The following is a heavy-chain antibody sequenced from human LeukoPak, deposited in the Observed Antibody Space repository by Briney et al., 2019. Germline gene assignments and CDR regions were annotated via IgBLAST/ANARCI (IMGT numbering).Heavy chain of an antibody. V-gene: IGHV3-21*04. D-gene: IGHD1-7*01. CDR3: AKSPMYNWNSDYFDY. CDR1: GFTFSSYS. J-gene: IGHJ4*02. Sequence: PGGSLRLSCAASGFTFSSYSMSWVRQAPGKGLEWVSSISSSSSYIYYADSVKGRFTISRDNAKNSLYLQMNSLRAEDTALYYCAKSPMYNWNSDYFDYWGQGTLVTVSS. CDR2: ISSSSSYI.